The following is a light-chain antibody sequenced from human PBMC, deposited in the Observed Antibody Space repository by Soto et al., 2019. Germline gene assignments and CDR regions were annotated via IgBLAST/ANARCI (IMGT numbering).Light chain of an antibody. Sequence: EMVMTQSPATLSVSPGERATLSCRASQNLSRNLAWYQQQPGQAPRLLIFYASTRATGIPASFSGSGSGTDFTRTISSLQSEDFAVYYCQQYAKWPHTFGQGTKLEIK. CDR3: QQYAKWPHT. J-gene: IGKJ2*01. V-gene: IGKV3-15*01. CDR1: QNLSRN. CDR2: YAS.